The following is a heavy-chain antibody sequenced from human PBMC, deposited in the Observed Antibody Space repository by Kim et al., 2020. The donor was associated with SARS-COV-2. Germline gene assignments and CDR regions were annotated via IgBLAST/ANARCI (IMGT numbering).Heavy chain of an antibody. V-gene: IGHV4-59*01. CDR2: TSYSAST. Sequence: SETLSLTCTVSGGSISSYSWSWIRQPPGKGLEWIAYTSYSASTNYNPSLKSRVTISVDTSKNQFSLKLSSVTAADTAVYYCARDRIGYCSNASCSLHFDYWGQGTLVTVSS. J-gene: IGHJ4*02. D-gene: IGHD2-2*01. CDR1: GGSISSYS. CDR3: ARDRIGYCSNASCSLHFDY.